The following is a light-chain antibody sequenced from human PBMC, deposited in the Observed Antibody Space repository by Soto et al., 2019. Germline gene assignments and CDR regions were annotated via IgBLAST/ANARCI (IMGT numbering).Light chain of an antibody. CDR3: QQYNYWPPWT. J-gene: IGKJ1*01. Sequence: EIVMTQSPATLSVSPGERATLSCRASQSVSSNLAWYQQKPGQAPRLLISGASTRATGIPARFSGSGSGTECTLTISSLQSEDFAVYYCQQYNYWPPWTFGQGTKVEIK. V-gene: IGKV3-15*01. CDR2: GAS. CDR1: QSVSSN.